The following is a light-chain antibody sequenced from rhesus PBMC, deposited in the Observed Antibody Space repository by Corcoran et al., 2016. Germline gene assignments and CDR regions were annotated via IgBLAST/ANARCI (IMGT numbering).Light chain of an antibody. V-gene: IGKV1-69*01. CDR2: RSS. Sequence: DIQMTQSPSSLSASVGDRVTLSCRASQGISNWLAWYQQKPGKAPKLLTYRSSTLETGVPSRFSGSGYGTGFTLTISSLQPEDIATYYCQQHDNSPWTIGQETKVEIK. J-gene: IGKJ1*01. CDR1: QGISNW. CDR3: QQHDNSPWT.